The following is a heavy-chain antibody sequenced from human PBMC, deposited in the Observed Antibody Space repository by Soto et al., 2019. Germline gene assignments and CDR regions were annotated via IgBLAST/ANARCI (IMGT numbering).Heavy chain of an antibody. CDR1: GGSISGYY. CDR2: IYSSGST. CDR3: ARQRRDFDY. Sequence: QVQLQESGPGLVKPSETLSLTCTVSGGSISGYYWSWIRQPPGKGLQWIGYIYSSGSTTYNPSLKSRGTLSVDTSKNQFSLHLSSVTAADTAVYYCARQRRDFDYWGQGSLVTVSS. J-gene: IGHJ4*02. V-gene: IGHV4-59*08.